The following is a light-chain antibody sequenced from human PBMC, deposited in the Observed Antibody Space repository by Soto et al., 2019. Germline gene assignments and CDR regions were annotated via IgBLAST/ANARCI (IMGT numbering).Light chain of an antibody. V-gene: IGKV1-5*03. CDR1: QSVNSY. CDR2: KAS. Sequence: DIQMTQSPSTLSASVGDRVTITCRASQSVNSYLAWYQQKPGKAPKVLIYKASSLQIGVPSRFSGSGSGTEFTLTISSLQPDDFATYYCQQYNSLPWTFGQGTKVEIK. CDR3: QQYNSLPWT. J-gene: IGKJ1*01.